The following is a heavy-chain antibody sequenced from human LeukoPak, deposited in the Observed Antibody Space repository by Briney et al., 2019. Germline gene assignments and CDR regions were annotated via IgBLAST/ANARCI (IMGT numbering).Heavy chain of an antibody. Sequence: GGSLRLPCAASGFTFSSYGMHWVRQAPGKGLEWVAVIWYDGSNKYYADSVKGRFTISRDNSKNTLYLQMNSLRAEDTAVYYCARDASGSSFIYYYYGMDVWGQGTTVTVSS. J-gene: IGHJ6*02. D-gene: IGHD6-13*01. V-gene: IGHV3-33*01. CDR1: GFTFSSYG. CDR2: IWYDGSNK. CDR3: ARDASGSSFIYYYYGMDV.